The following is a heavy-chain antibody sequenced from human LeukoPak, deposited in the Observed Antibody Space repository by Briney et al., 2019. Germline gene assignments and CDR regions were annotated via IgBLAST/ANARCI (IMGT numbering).Heavy chain of an antibody. V-gene: IGHV3-23*01. CDR3: AKGDPYYYDSSGYYLGPVDY. CDR1: GFTFSGYA. J-gene: IGHJ4*02. Sequence: PGGSLRLSCAASGFTFSGYAMSWVRQAPGKGLEWVSAISGSGGSTYYADSVKGRFTISRDNSKNTLYLQMNSLRAEDTAVYYCAKGDPYYYDSSGYYLGPVDYWGQGTLVTVSS. D-gene: IGHD3-22*01. CDR2: ISGSGGST.